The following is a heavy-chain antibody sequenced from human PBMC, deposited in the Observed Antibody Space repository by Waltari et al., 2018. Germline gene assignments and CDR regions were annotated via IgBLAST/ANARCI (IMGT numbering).Heavy chain of an antibody. J-gene: IGHJ3*02. CDR1: GGSISSYY. CDR2: IYYSGST. D-gene: IGHD1-7*01. CDR3: ARAVTGTTWDAFDI. V-gene: IGHV4-59*01. Sequence: QVQLQESGPGLVKPSETLSLTCTVSGGSISSYYWSWIRQPPGKGLEWIGYIYYSGSTNYNPSLKSRVTISVDTSKNQFSLKLSSVTTADTAVYYCARAVTGTTWDAFDIWGQGTMVTVSS.